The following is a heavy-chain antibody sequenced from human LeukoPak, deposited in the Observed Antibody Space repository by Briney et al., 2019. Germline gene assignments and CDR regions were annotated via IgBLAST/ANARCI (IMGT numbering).Heavy chain of an antibody. CDR2: IYHSGST. CDR3: ARQAVALEYYFDY. J-gene: IGHJ4*02. V-gene: IGHV4-4*02. D-gene: IGHD6-19*01. CDR1: GGSISSSNW. Sequence: SGTLSLTCAVSGGSISSSNWWSWVRQRPGKGVEWIGEIYHSGSTNYNPSLKSRVTISVDKSKNQFSLKLSSVTAADPAVYYCARQAVALEYYFDYWGQGTLVTVSS.